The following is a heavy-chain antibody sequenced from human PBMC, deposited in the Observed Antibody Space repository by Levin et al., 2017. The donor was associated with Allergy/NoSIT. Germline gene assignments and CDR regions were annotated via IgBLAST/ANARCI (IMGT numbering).Heavy chain of an antibody. CDR1: GGSVSSGSYY. Sequence: PSETLSLTCTVSGGSVSSGSYYWSWIRQPPGTGLEWIGYIYYSGSTNYNPSLKSRVTISVDTSKNQFSLKLSSVTAADTAVYYCGRGKQLVSLYSFDYWGQGTLVTVSS. CDR2: IYYSGST. D-gene: IGHD6-6*01. CDR3: GRGKQLVSLYSFDY. V-gene: IGHV4-61*01. J-gene: IGHJ4*02.